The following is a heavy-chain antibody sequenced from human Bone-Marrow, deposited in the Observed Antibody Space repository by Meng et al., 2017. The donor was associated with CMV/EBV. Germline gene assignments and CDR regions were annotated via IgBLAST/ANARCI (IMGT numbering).Heavy chain of an antibody. Sequence: GESLEISCASSGFTFRSYWMHWVRQTPQKGLVWVSRIKTDGTYANYADSVEGRFTISRDNAKNALYLQMNSLRGEDTAVYYCVRDGHSWGFDFWGQGTLVTVSS. CDR2: IKTDGTYA. V-gene: IGHV3-74*01. D-gene: IGHD6-13*01. CDR3: VRDGHSWGFDF. J-gene: IGHJ4*02. CDR1: GFTFRSYW.